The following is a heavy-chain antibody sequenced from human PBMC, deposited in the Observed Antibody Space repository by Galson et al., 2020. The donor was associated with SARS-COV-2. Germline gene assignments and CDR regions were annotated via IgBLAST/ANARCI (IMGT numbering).Heavy chain of an antibody. Sequence: TVSGGSISSSSYYWGWIRQPPGKGLEWIGSIYYSGSTYYNPSLKSRVTISVDTSKNQFSLKLSSVTAADTAVYYCARGGGTIFGVVIILGYFDYWGQGTLVTVSS. CDR1: GGSISSSSYY. CDR3: ARGGGTIFGVVIILGYFDY. V-gene: IGHV4-39*07. J-gene: IGHJ4*02. CDR2: IYYSGST. D-gene: IGHD3-3*01.